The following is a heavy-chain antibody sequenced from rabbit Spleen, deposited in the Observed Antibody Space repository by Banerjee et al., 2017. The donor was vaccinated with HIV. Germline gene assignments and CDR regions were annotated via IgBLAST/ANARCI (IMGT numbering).Heavy chain of an antibody. J-gene: IGHJ4*01. D-gene: IGHD8-1*01. CDR2: IAVSSSAFT. CDR1: GFSFSGSDY. V-gene: IGHV1S40*01. CDR3: ARDGAGGSYFAL. Sequence: QSLEESGGDLVKPGASLTLTCTASGFSFSGSDYMCWVRQAPGKGLEWISCIAVSSSAFTYSATWAKGRFTISKTSSTTVTLQMTSLTVADTATYFCARDGAGGSYFALWGPGTLVTVS.